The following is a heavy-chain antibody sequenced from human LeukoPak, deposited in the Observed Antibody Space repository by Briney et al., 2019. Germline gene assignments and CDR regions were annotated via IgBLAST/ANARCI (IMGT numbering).Heavy chain of an antibody. V-gene: IGHV3-74*01. J-gene: IGHJ6*04. D-gene: IGHD3-10*02. CDR2: IKTDGSRT. CDR3: AELGITMIGGV. Sequence: GGSLRLSCAASRFTFSTYWMHWVRQAPGKGLVWVSRIKTDGSRTTYADSVKGRFTISRDNAKNTLYLQMNSLRAEDTAVYYCAELGITMIGGVWGKGTTVTISS. CDR1: RFTFSTYW.